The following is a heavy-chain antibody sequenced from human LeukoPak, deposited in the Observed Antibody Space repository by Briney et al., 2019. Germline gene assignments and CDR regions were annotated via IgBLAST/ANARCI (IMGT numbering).Heavy chain of an antibody. J-gene: IGHJ4*02. CDR3: AKASNDYGGNSYFDY. CDR2: ISWSSGNI. Sequence: GGSLRPSCAASGFTFGDHAMHWVRQAPGKGLEWVSGISWSSGNIAYADSVKGRYFISRDNAKNSLHLQMNSLRVEDTAFYYCAKASNDYGGNSYFDYWGQGTLVTVSS. V-gene: IGHV3-9*01. D-gene: IGHD4-23*01. CDR1: GFTFGDHA.